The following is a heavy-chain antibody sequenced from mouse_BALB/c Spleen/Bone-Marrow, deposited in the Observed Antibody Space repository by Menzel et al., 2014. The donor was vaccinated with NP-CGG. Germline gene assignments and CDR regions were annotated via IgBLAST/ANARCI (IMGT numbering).Heavy chain of an antibody. D-gene: IGHD2-3*01. CDR2: INPXXGGT. J-gene: IGHJ4*01. CDR1: GYSFTGYT. CDR3: ARWNDGYSLYYYAMDY. V-gene: IGHV1-18*01. Sequence: EVQLQQSGPELVKPGASMQISCKASGYSFTGYTXNWVKPSHGKNLEWIGLINPXXGGTSYNQKFKGKATLTVDKSSSTAYMELLSLTSEDSAVYYCARWNDGYSLYYYAMDYWGQGTSVTVSS.